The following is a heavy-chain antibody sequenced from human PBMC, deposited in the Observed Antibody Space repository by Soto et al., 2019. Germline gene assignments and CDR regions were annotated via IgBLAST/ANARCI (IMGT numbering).Heavy chain of an antibody. CDR2: TRNKANSYTT. Sequence: GSLRLSCAASGFTFSDHYMDWVRQAPGKGLEWVGRTRNKANSYTTEYAASVKGRFTISRDDSKNSLYLQMNSLKTEDTAVYYCARDRPYYYDSSGYLDWGQGTLVTVSS. J-gene: IGHJ4*02. CDR1: GFTFSDHY. CDR3: ARDRPYYYDSSGYLD. V-gene: IGHV3-72*01. D-gene: IGHD3-22*01.